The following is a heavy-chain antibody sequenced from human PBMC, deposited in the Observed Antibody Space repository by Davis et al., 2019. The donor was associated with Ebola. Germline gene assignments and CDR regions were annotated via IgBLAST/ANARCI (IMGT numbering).Heavy chain of an antibody. Sequence: GESLKISCAASGFTVSSNYMSWVRQAPGKGLEWVSVIYSGGSTYYADSVKGRFTISRDNAKNSLYLQMNSLRAEDTAVYYCARDGDRRIVVVPAAMGYGMDVWGQGTTVTVSS. CDR1: GFTVSSNY. J-gene: IGHJ6*02. CDR2: IYSGGST. D-gene: IGHD2-2*01. V-gene: IGHV3-53*01. CDR3: ARDGDRRIVVVPAAMGYGMDV.